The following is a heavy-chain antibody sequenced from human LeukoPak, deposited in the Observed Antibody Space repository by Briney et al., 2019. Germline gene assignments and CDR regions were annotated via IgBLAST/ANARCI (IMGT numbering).Heavy chain of an antibody. J-gene: IGHJ6*02. V-gene: IGHV1-69*04. CDR3: ARDHSPLEYYYGMDV. Sequence: GASVNVSCKASGGTFSSYAISWVRQAPGPGLEWMGRIIPILGIANYAQKFQGRVTITADKSTSTAYIELSSLRSEDTAVYYWARDHSPLEYYYGMDVWGQGTTVTVSS. D-gene: IGHD5-18*01. CDR2: IIPILGIA. CDR1: GGTFSSYA.